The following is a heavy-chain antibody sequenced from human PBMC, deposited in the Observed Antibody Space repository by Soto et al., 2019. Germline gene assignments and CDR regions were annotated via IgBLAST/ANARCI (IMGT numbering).Heavy chain of an antibody. CDR1: GFTFSSYW. CDR3: ALGGDAFDI. CDR2: IKQDGSEK. D-gene: IGHD3-10*01. Sequence: EVQLVESGGGLVQPGGSLRLSCAASGFTFSSYWMSWVRQAPGKGLEWVANIKQDGSEKYYVDSVKGRFTISRDNAKDPLYLQINSLRAEDTAVYYCALGGDAFDIWGQGTMVTGSS. J-gene: IGHJ3*02. V-gene: IGHV3-7*01.